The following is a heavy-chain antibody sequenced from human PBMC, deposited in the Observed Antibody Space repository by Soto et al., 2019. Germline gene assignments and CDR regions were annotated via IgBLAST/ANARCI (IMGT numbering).Heavy chain of an antibody. V-gene: IGHV4-34*01. D-gene: IGHD6-19*01. Sequence: SETLALTCAVYGGSFSGYYWSWIRQPPGKGLEWIGEINHSGRTNYNPSLKSRVTISIDTSKNQFSLKLSSVTAADTAIYYCARDSLGIAVLDTGRNKSDWFDPWGQGTLVTVSS. CDR3: ARDSLGIAVLDTGRNKSDWFDP. J-gene: IGHJ5*02. CDR2: INHSGRT. CDR1: GGSFSGYY.